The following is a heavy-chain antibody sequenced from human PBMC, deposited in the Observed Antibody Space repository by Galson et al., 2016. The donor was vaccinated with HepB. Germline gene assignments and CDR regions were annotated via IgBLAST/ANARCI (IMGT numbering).Heavy chain of an antibody. CDR2: LYYSGTT. V-gene: IGHV4-39*07. CDR1: SITSSGYS. J-gene: IGHJ1*01. D-gene: IGHD2-15*01. CDR3: ARGSNPSLRGEGYYFQH. Sequence: SITSSGYSWVWIRQPPGKGLQWIGSLYYSGTTFYNPSLRSRVTISVDTSKNQFSLRLHSVTAADTAAYYCARGSNPSLRGEGYYFQHWGQGTLVTVSS.